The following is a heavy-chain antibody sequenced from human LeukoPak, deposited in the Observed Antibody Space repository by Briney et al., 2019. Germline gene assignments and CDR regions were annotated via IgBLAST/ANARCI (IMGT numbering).Heavy chain of an antibody. CDR1: GGSFSGYY. J-gene: IGHJ5*02. V-gene: IGHV4-34*01. CDR3: ARGTYDYGIFRDYNWFDP. Sequence: SETLSLTCAVYGGSFSGYYRSWIRQPPGKGLEWIGEINHSGSTNYNPSLKSRVTISVDTSKNQFSLKLSSVTAADTAVYYCARGTYDYGIFRDYNWFDPWGQGTLVTVSS. CDR2: INHSGST. D-gene: IGHD4-17*01.